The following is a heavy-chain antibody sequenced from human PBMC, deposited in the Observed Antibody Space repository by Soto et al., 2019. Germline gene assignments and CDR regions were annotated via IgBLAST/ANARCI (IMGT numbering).Heavy chain of an antibody. CDR1: GFTFSNYG. Sequence: GGSLRLSCAASGFTFSNYGLTWVRQAPGKGLEWVSTISGSGGGTYYADSVKGRFTISRDISKNTLYLQMSTLRAEDTAVYYCAKGSGNYYGSGTYPEFDYWGQGTLVTVSS. CDR3: AKGSGNYYGSGTYPEFDY. D-gene: IGHD3-10*01. J-gene: IGHJ4*02. CDR2: ISGSGGGT. V-gene: IGHV3-23*01.